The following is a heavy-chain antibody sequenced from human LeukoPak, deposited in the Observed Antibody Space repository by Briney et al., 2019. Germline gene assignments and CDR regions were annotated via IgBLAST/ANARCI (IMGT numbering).Heavy chain of an antibody. CDR2: LSASGGNT. D-gene: IGHD4-17*01. J-gene: IGHJ4*02. CDR1: GFTFSRYA. Sequence: GGSLRLSCAAYGFTFSRYAMSWVRQAPGKGLEWVSSLSASGGNTYYADSVKGRFTISRDNSKDTLDLQMNSLRAEDTAIYYCAKDRGSYGDYAVFDFSGQGTLVTVSS. V-gene: IGHV3-23*01. CDR3: AKDRGSYGDYAVFDF.